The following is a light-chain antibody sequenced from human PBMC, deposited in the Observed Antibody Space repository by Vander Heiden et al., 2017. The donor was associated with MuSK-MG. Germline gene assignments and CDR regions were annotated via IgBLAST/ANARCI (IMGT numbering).Light chain of an antibody. CDR3: QQYDNLHRALT. CDR1: QDISNY. CDR2: DAS. Sequence: DIQMTQSPSSLSASVGDRVTITCQASQDISNYLNWYQQKPGKAPKLLIYDASNLETGVQSSFSGSGSGTDFTFTISSLQPEDIATYYCQQYDNLHRALTFGGGTKVEIK. V-gene: IGKV1-33*01. J-gene: IGKJ4*01.